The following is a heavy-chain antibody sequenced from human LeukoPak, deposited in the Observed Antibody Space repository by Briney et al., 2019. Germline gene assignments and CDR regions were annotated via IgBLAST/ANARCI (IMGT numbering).Heavy chain of an antibody. V-gene: IGHV7-4-1*02. J-gene: IGHJ6*02. Sequence: ASVNVSCKASEYTFTSYVMNWVRQAPGQGLEWMGWINTNTGNPTYAQGFTGRFVFSLDTSVSTAYLQINSLKAEDTAVYYCARDRGDYAHYYYAMDVWGQGTTVTVSS. CDR3: ARDRGDYAHYYYAMDV. CDR1: EYTFTSYV. D-gene: IGHD4-17*01. CDR2: INTNTGNP.